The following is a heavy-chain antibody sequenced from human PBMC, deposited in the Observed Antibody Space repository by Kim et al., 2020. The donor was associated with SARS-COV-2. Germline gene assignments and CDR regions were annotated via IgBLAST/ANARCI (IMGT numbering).Heavy chain of an antibody. V-gene: IGHV1-18*01. J-gene: IGHJ6*02. CDR1: GYTFTSYG. CDR2: ISAYNGNT. D-gene: IGHD3-9*01. CDR3: ARWGLRGVLRYFDWLSEPVDGMDV. Sequence: ASVKVSCKASGYTFTSYGISWVRQAPGQGLEWMGWISAYNGNTNYAQKLQGRVTMTTDTSTSTAYMELRSLRSDDTAVYYCARWGLRGVLRYFDWLSEPVDGMDVWGQGTTVTVSS.